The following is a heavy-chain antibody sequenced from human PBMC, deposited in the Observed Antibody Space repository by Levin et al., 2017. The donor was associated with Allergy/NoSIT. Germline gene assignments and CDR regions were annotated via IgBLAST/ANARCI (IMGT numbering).Heavy chain of an antibody. D-gene: IGHD7-27*01. CDR3: ARAMLTGDLGPSRDAFDI. CDR1: GFTFSSYS. J-gene: IGHJ3*02. Sequence: GGSLRLSCAASGFTFSSYSMNWVRQAPGKGLEWVSYISSISITIYYADSVKGRFTISRDNTKNSLYLQMNSLRAEDTAVYYCARAMLTGDLGPSRDAFDIWGQGTMVTVSS. V-gene: IGHV3-48*01. CDR2: ISSISITI.